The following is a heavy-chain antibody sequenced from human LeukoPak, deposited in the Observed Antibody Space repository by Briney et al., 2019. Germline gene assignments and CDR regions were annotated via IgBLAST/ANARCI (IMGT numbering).Heavy chain of an antibody. J-gene: IGHJ4*02. D-gene: IGHD3-22*01. CDR3: ANHDYYDSSGYYHYYFDY. CDR2: ISCCCGST. CDR1: GFTLSSYV. Sequence: GGSLRLSFAASGFTLSSYVMSWVGPAAGKGLEGVSAISCCCGSTYYGDSVNGRFTISRDKSKNTLYVHINSLRVEDTAVYYCANHDYYDSSGYYHYYFDYWGQGTLVTVSS. V-gene: IGHV3-23*01.